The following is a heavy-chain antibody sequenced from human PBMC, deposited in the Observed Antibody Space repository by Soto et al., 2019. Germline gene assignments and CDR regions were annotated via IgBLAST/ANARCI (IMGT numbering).Heavy chain of an antibody. V-gene: IGHV4-34*01. D-gene: IGHD1-26*01. CDR2: ISHSGST. CDR1: GGSFSGYY. Sequence: TLSLTCAVYGGSFSGYYWSWIRQPPGKGLEWIGEISHSGSTNYNPSLKSRVTISIDTSKNQFSLKLSSVTAADTAVYYCARGPLSGSYYALHYYYYGMDVWGQGTTVTVSS. J-gene: IGHJ6*02. CDR3: ARGPLSGSYYALHYYYYGMDV.